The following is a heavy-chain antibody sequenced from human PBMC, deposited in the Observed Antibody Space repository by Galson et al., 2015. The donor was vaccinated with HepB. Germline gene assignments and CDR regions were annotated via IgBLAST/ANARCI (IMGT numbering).Heavy chain of an antibody. CDR2: INPDNGNT. J-gene: IGHJ1*01. Sequence: SVKVSCKASGYTFNTYGITYVRQAPGQGLEWVGWINPDNGNTKYAQKLQGRVTMTTDTSTSTAYMELRSLRSDDTAVYYCARGPWFGELTGILVLQYWGQGTLVTVSS. D-gene: IGHD3-10*01. CDR1: GYTFNTYG. V-gene: IGHV1-18*04. CDR3: ARGPWFGELTGILVLQY.